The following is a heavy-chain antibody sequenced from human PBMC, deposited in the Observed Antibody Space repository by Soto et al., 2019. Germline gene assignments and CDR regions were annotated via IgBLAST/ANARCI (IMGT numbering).Heavy chain of an antibody. CDR1: GGTFSSYA. V-gene: IGHV1-69*13. Sequence: SVKVSCKASGGTFSSYAISWVRQAPGQGLEWMRGIIPIFGTANYAQKFQGRVTITADESTSTDYMELSSLRPEDTAVYYCARGTITYYYDSSGSPNPPDGWFDPWGQGTLVTVSS. J-gene: IGHJ5*02. CDR2: IIPIFGTA. D-gene: IGHD3-22*01. CDR3: ARGTITYYYDSSGSPNPPDGWFDP.